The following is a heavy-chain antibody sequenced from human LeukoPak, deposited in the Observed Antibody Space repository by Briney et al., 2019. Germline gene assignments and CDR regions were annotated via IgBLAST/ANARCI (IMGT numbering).Heavy chain of an antibody. V-gene: IGHV3-64*01. CDR2: ISSNRGST. CDR1: GFTFSSYA. D-gene: IGHD3-22*01. J-gene: IGHJ4*02. CDR3: ARTISGYLHGYYFDY. Sequence: GGSLRLSCAASGFTFSSYAMHWVRQAPGKGLEYVSAISSNRGSTYYANSVKGRFTISRDNSKNTLYLQMGSLRAEDMAVYYCARTISGYLHGYYFDYWGQGTLVTVSS.